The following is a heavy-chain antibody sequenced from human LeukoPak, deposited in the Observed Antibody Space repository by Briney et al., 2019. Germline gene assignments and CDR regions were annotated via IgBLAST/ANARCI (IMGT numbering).Heavy chain of an antibody. CDR1: GFSLSTSGVG. V-gene: IGHV2-5*02. J-gene: IGHJ4*02. Sequence: ESGPTLLKPTQTLTLTCTFSGFSLSTSGVGVGWIRQPPGKALEWLALIYWDDDKRYSPSLKSRLTITKDTSKNQVVLTMTNMDPVDTATYYCAHLPPNYDYVWGSYPTNFFFDYWGQGTLVTVSS. CDR2: IYWDDDK. D-gene: IGHD3-16*02. CDR3: AHLPPNYDYVWGSYPTNFFFDY.